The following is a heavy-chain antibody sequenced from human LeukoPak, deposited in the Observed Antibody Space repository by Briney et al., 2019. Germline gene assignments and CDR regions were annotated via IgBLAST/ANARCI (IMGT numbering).Heavy chain of an antibody. Sequence: SSETLSLTCTVSGGSISSSSYYWGWIRQPPGKGLEWIGSIYYSGSTYYNPSLKSRVTISVDTSKNQFSLKLSSVTAADTAVYYCARQTADRRTYYYDSSARTPIDYWGQGTLVTVSS. J-gene: IGHJ4*02. V-gene: IGHV4-39*01. CDR1: GGSISSSSYY. CDR2: IYYSGST. CDR3: ARQTADRRTYYYDSSARTPIDY. D-gene: IGHD3-22*01.